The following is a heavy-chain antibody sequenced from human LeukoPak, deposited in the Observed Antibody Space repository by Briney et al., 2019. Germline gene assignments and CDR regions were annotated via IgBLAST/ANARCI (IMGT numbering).Heavy chain of an antibody. J-gene: IGHJ4*02. CDR3: ARSNGELVYFDY. CDR2: IYHSGST. V-gene: IGHV4-30-2*01. Sequence: SETLSLTCAVSGGSISNGGYSWSWIRQPPGKGLEWIGYIYHSGSTYYNPSLKSRVTISVDRSKNQFSLKLSSVTAADTAVYYCARSNGELVYFDYWGQGTLVTVSS. CDR1: GGSISNGGYS. D-gene: IGHD2/OR15-2a*01.